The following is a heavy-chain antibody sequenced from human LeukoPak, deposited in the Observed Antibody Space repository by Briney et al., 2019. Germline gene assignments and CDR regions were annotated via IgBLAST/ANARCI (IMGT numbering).Heavy chain of an antibody. J-gene: IGHJ3*02. CDR3: ARGAYSSGWPDAFDI. Sequence: PSETLSLTCTVSGGSISSYYWSWIRQPPAKGPEWIGYIYYSGSTNYNPSLKSRVTISVDTSKSQFSLKLTSVTAADTAVYYCARGAYSSGWPDAFDIWGHGTMVTVSS. CDR2: IYYSGST. V-gene: IGHV4-59*01. CDR1: GGSISSYY. D-gene: IGHD6-19*01.